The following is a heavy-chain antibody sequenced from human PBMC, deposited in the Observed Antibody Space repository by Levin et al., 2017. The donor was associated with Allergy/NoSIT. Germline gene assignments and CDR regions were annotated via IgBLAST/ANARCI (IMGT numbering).Heavy chain of an antibody. CDR2: IYYSGST. J-gene: IGHJ5*02. Sequence: SQTLSLTCTVSGGSISSSSYYWGWIRQPPGKGLEWIGSIYYSGSTYYNPSLKSRVTISVDTSKNQFSLKLSSVTAADTAVYYCARYAPTTVTTSWFDPWGQGTLVTVSS. CDR1: GGSISSSSYY. V-gene: IGHV4-39*01. D-gene: IGHD4-17*01. CDR3: ARYAPTTVTTSWFDP.